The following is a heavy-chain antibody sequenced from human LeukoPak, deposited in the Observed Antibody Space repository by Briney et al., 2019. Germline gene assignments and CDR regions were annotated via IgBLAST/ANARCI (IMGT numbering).Heavy chain of an antibody. V-gene: IGHV3-23*01. D-gene: IGHD3-22*01. CDR2: ISGSGGST. CDR3: AKDSYYYDSSGYYSGAFDI. Sequence: PGGSLRLSCAASGFTFSSYAMSWVRQAPGKGLEWVSAISGSGGSTYYADSVKGRFTISRDNSKNTLYLQMNSLRAEDTAVYYCAKDSYYYDSSGYYSGAFDIWGQGTMVTVSS. CDR1: GFTFSSYA. J-gene: IGHJ3*02.